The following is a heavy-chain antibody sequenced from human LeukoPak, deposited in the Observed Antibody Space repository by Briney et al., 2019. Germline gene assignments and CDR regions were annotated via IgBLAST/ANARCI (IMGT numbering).Heavy chain of an antibody. Sequence: SETLSLTCAVYGGSFSGYYWSWIRQPPGKGLEWIGYIYHSGSTYYNPSLKSRVTISVDRSKNQFSLKLSSVTAADTAVYYCARSYSGSYYDYLGQGTLVTVSS. CDR1: GGSFSGYY. D-gene: IGHD1-26*01. CDR3: ARSYSGSYYDY. J-gene: IGHJ4*02. CDR2: IYHSGST. V-gene: IGHV4-34*01.